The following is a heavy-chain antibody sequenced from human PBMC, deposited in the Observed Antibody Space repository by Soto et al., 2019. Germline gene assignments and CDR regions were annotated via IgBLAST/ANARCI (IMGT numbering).Heavy chain of an antibody. V-gene: IGHV3-23*01. CDR2: IRGSGGAT. CDR3: AKDRGYSYGPLYFDY. Sequence: GGSLRLSCAASGFKFDFFAMGWVRQAPEKGLEWVSGIRGSGGATQYSDSVKGRFTISRDNSKNTLYLQMDNLRDDDTAVYYCAKDRGYSYGPLYFDYWGRGTLVTVSS. CDR1: GFKFDFFA. D-gene: IGHD5-18*01. J-gene: IGHJ4*02.